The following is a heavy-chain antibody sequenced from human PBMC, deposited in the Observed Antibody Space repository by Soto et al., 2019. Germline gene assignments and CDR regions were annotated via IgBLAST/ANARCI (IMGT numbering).Heavy chain of an antibody. V-gene: IGHV1-69*06. CDR3: ASPHRCSFAFDI. J-gene: IGHJ3*02. CDR1: GGTFSIYG. Sequence: GASVKVSCKASGGTFSIYGANWVRQAPGQGPEWMGGTIPIFGTSKYAQKFQGRVTINADKSTNTAYMELSSLRSEDTAVYYCASPHRCSFAFDIWGQGTMVTVSS. CDR2: TIPIFGTS.